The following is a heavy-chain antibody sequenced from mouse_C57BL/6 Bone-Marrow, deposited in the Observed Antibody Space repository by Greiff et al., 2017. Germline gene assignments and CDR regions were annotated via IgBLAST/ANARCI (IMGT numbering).Heavy chain of an antibody. V-gene: IGHV14-2*01. J-gene: IGHJ2*01. D-gene: IGHD1-1*01. CDR3: TRSIIYYDTNY. Sequence: EVQLQQSGAELVKPGASVKLSCTASGYNIKDYYINWVKQRTEQGLEWIGRIDPEDGETKYAPKFQDKATITADTSSNTAYMLLSSLTSEDTAVFHYTRSIIYYDTNYWGQGTTLTVSS. CDR1: GYNIKDYY. CDR2: IDPEDGET.